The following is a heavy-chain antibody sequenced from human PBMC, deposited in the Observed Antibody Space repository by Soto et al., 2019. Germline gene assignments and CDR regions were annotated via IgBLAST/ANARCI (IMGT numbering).Heavy chain of an antibody. CDR3: ARVKDYGDYPLNLFDY. CDR1: GGSFSGYY. CDR2: INHSGST. J-gene: IGHJ4*02. V-gene: IGHV4-34*01. Sequence: SETLSLTCAVYGGSFSGYYWSWIRQPPGKGLEWIGEINHSGSTNYNPSLKSRVTISVDTSKNQFSLKLSSVTAADTAVYYCARVKDYGDYPLNLFDYWGQGTLVTVSS. D-gene: IGHD4-17*01.